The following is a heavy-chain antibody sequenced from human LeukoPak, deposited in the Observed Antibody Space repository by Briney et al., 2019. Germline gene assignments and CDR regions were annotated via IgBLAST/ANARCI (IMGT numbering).Heavy chain of an antibody. CDR3: AELGITMIGGV. V-gene: IGHV3-48*03. CDR2: ISGNDGST. Sequence: PGGSLRLSCAASGFTFSSYVMSWVRQAPGKGLEWVSLISGNDGSTYYADSVKGRFTISRDNAKNSLYLQMNSLRAEDTAVYYCAELGITMIGGVWGKGTTVTISS. CDR1: GFTFSSYV. D-gene: IGHD3-10*02. J-gene: IGHJ6*04.